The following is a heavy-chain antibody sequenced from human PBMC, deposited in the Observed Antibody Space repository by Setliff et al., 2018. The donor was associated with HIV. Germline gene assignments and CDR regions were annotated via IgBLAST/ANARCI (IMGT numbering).Heavy chain of an antibody. D-gene: IGHD6-13*01. CDR1: GGTLSNYV. CDR3: ARDQTGVAAAAFGGGSAWSDEGFDI. V-gene: IGHV1-69*13. J-gene: IGHJ3*02. CDR2: IIPMYNIP. Sequence: SVKVSCKTSGGTLSNYVITWVRQAPGQGLEWMGMIIPMYNIPSYAQKFQGRVTFTADGSTSTAYMELSSLSSEDTAVYYCARDQTGVAAAAFGGGSAWSDEGFDIWGQGTMVTVSS.